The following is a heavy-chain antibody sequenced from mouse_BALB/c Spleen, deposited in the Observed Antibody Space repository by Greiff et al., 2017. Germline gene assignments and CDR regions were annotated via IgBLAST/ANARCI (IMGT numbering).Heavy chain of an antibody. V-gene: IGHV1-14*01. Sequence: EVQLQQSGPELVKPGASVKMSCKASGYTFTSYVMHWVKQKPGQGLEWIGYINPYNDGTKYNEKFKGKATLTSDKSSSTAYMELSSLTSEDSAVYYCARGYGNYEGWYFDVWGAGTTVTVSS. D-gene: IGHD2-1*01. CDR3: ARGYGNYEGWYFDV. J-gene: IGHJ1*01. CDR1: GYTFTSYV. CDR2: INPYNDGT.